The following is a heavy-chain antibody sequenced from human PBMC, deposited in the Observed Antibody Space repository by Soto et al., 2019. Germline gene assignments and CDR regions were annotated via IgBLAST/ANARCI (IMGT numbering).Heavy chain of an antibody. CDR1: GITFRTYT. D-gene: IGHD2-15*01. Sequence: PGGSLRLSCVPSGITFRTYTMNWVRQAPGKGLEWVSGIRGFSPYTFYAESVKGRFTISRDNAKNSLYLQMNSLGVEDTAVYYCARDRGYDAHDYYFNAMDVWGQLTTFTACS. CDR2: IRGFSPYT. V-gene: IGHV3-21*01. CDR3: ARDRGYDAHDYYFNAMDV. J-gene: IGHJ6*02.